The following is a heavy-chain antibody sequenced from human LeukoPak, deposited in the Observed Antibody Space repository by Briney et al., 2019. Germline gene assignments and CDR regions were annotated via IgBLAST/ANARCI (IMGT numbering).Heavy chain of an antibody. D-gene: IGHD5-18*01. V-gene: IGHV4-31*03. J-gene: IGHJ4*02. Sequence: SETLSLTCTVSGGSISSGGYYWSWIRQHPGKGLEWIGYIYYSGSTYYNPSLKSRVTISVDTSKNQFSLKLSSVTAADTAVYYCAREWDTAMVDWGQGTLVTVSS. CDR3: AREWDTAMVD. CDR2: IYYSGST. CDR1: GGSISSGGYY.